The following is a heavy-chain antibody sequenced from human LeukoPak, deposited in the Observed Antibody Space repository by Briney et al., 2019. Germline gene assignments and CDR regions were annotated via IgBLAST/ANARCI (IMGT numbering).Heavy chain of an antibody. Sequence: GGSLRLSCAASGFTFSDYYMSWIRQAPGKGLEWVSYISSSGSTIYYADSVKGRFTISRDNAKNSLYLQMNSLRAEDTAVYYCAKDLAVAGTYYYGMDVWGQGTTVTVSS. CDR1: GFTFSDYY. CDR3: AKDLAVAGTYYYGMDV. V-gene: IGHV3-11*04. CDR2: ISSSGSTI. D-gene: IGHD6-19*01. J-gene: IGHJ6*02.